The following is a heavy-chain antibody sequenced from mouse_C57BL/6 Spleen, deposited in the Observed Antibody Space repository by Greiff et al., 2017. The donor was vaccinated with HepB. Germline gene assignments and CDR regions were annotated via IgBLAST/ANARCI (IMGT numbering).Heavy chain of an antibody. J-gene: IGHJ3*01. Sequence: EVQLVESGGGLVKPGGSLKLSCAASGFTFSDYGMHWVRQAPEKGLEWVAYISSGSSTIYYAATVKGRFTISRDNANNTLFLQMTSLRSEDTAMYYCARKPPCGSWFAYWGQGTLVTVSA. CDR2: ISSGSSTI. D-gene: IGHD6-1*01. CDR1: GFTFSDYG. V-gene: IGHV5-17*01. CDR3: ARKPPCGSWFAY.